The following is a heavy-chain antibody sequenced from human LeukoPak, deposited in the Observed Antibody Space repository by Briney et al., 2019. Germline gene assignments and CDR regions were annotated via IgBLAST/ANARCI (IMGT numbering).Heavy chain of an antibody. Sequence: GGSLRLSCAASGFTFSSYWMHWVRQAPGKGLVWVSRINSDGSGTSYVDSVKGRFTISRDNAKNTLYLQMNSLRAEDTAVYYCARDMNPYYDFSNWFDPWGQGTLVTVSS. CDR1: GFTFSSYW. CDR3: ARDMNPYYDFSNWFDP. V-gene: IGHV3-74*01. J-gene: IGHJ5*02. CDR2: INSDGSGT. D-gene: IGHD3-3*01.